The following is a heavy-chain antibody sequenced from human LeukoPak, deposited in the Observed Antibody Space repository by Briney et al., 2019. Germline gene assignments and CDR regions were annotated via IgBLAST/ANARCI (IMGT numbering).Heavy chain of an antibody. CDR1: GFTFSSYS. CDR2: ISSSSYI. Sequence: PGGSLRLSCAASGFTFSSYSMNWVRQAPGKGLEWVSSISSSSYIYYADSVKGRFTISRDNAKNSLYLQMNSLRAEDTAVYYCARGRDGYNYRYYYYYMDVWGKGTTVTISS. V-gene: IGHV3-21*01. J-gene: IGHJ6*03. D-gene: IGHD5-24*01. CDR3: ARGRDGYNYRYYYYYMDV.